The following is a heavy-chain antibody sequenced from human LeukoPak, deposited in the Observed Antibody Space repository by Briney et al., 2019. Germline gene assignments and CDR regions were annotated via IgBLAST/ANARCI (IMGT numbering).Heavy chain of an antibody. D-gene: IGHD3-22*01. Sequence: GASVKVSCRASGYTFTDYYIHWVRQAPGQGLEWMGWINPNSGDTDSAQEFQGRVTMTSDTSITSAYMELTRLTSDDTAVYYCARSNTSGYHPPTLRYWGQGTLVTVSS. J-gene: IGHJ4*02. V-gene: IGHV1-2*02. CDR1: GYTFTDYY. CDR3: ARSNTSGYHPPTLRY. CDR2: INPNSGDT.